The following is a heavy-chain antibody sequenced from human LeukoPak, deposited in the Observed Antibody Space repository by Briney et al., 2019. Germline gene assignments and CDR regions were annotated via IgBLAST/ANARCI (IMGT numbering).Heavy chain of an antibody. CDR3: AKGEGYCGGGTCYRYFDS. CDR2: ISTDSTYT. D-gene: IGHD2-15*01. V-gene: IGHV3-23*01. Sequence: GGSLRLSCAASGFTFSSYPMSWVRQAPGIGLEWVSIISTDSTYTFYAHSVKGRFTISRDNSKDTLYLQMSSLRVEDTAVYFCAKGEGYCGGGTCYRYFDSWGQGTLVTVSP. J-gene: IGHJ4*02. CDR1: GFTFSSYP.